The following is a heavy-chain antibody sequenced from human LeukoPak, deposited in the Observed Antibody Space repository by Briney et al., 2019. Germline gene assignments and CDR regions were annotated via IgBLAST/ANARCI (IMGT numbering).Heavy chain of an antibody. CDR2: IIPIFGTA. D-gene: IGHD3-3*01. V-gene: IGHV1-69*01. Sequence: GSSVKVSCKASGGTFSSYATSWVRQAPGQGLEWMGGIIPIFGTASYAQKFQGRVTITADESTSTAYMELSSLRSEDTAVYYCARGGIFGVVIPLDIWGQGTMVTVSS. CDR3: ARGGIFGVVIPLDI. CDR1: GGTFSSYA. J-gene: IGHJ3*02.